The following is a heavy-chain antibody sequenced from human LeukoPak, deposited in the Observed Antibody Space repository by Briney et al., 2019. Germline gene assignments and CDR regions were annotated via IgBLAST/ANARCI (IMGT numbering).Heavy chain of an antibody. Sequence: GGSLRLSCAASGFIFSTYSMSWVRQAPGKGLEWVSAISGSGGSTYYADSVKGRFTISRDNSKNTLYLQMNSLRAEDTAVYYCAKDRWTEVDAFDIWGQGTMVTVSS. CDR2: ISGSGGST. CDR1: GFIFSTYS. V-gene: IGHV3-23*01. D-gene: IGHD1-1*01. CDR3: AKDRWTEVDAFDI. J-gene: IGHJ3*02.